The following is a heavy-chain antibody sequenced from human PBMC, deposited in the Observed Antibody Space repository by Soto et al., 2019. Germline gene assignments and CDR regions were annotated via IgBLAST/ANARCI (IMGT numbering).Heavy chain of an antibody. D-gene: IGHD3-16*01. Sequence: GGSLRLSCAASGFNFITYSLSWVRQAPGKGLEWVASISSSAVYIDYADSVKGRFTISRDNVNNSLYLQMNSLKAEDTATYYWCGDGLGYSENERLQVDNWGQGT. V-gene: IGHV3-21*01. CDR2: ISSSAVYI. J-gene: IGHJ4*02. CDR3: CGDGLGYSENERLQVDN. CDR1: GFNFITYS.